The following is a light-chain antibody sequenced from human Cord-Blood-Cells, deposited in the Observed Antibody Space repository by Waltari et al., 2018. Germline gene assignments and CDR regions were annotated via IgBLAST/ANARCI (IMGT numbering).Light chain of an antibody. CDR2: GNR. Sequence: QSVLTQPPSVSGAPGQRVTISCTGSSSNIGAGYDVHWYQQLPGTAPKLLIYGNRTRPSGVPGRFSGSKSGTSASLAITGLQAEDEADYYCQSYDSSLVYVFGTGTKVTVL. J-gene: IGLJ1*01. CDR1: SSNIGAGYD. CDR3: QSYDSSLVYV. V-gene: IGLV1-40*01.